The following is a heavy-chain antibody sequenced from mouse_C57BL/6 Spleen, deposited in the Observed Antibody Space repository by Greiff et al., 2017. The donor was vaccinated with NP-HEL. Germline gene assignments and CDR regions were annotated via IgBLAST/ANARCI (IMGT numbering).Heavy chain of an antibody. Sequence: QVQLQQPGAELVRPGTSVKLSCKASGYTFTSYWMHWVKQRPGQGLEWIGVIDPSDSYTNYNQKFKGKATLTVDTSSTTAYMQLSSLTSEDSAVYYCARARVKLRRYAMDYWGQGTSVTVSS. CDR2: IDPSDSYT. D-gene: IGHD4-1*01. CDR1: GYTFTSYW. V-gene: IGHV1-59*01. CDR3: ARARVKLRRYAMDY. J-gene: IGHJ4*01.